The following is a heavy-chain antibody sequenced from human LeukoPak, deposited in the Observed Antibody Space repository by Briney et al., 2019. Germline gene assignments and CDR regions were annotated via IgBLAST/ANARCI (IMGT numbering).Heavy chain of an antibody. CDR2: ISDSGTST. V-gene: IGHV3-23*01. J-gene: IGHJ4*02. CDR1: GFTFSSYA. D-gene: IGHD3-10*01. Sequence: GGSLRLSCAASGFTFSSYAMIWVRQAPGKGPEWVSLISDSGTSTYYPDSVKGRFTISRDNSKNTVYLQMNSLRAEDTAVYYCAKGVSGYGSGRPFDYWGQGTLVTVSS. CDR3: AKGVSGYGSGRPFDY.